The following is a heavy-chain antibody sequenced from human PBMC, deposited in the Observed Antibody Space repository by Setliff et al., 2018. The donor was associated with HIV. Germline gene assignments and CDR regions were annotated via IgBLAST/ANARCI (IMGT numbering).Heavy chain of an antibody. Sequence: SEPLSLTCTVSGGSISSSSYYWGWIRQPPGKGLEWIGSIYYSGSTYANPSLKSRVTISVDTSKNQFSLNLSSVTAADTAVYYCVGSTIAAAVYYYYYYMDVWGKGTTVTVSS. CDR1: GGSISSSSYY. CDR2: IYYSGST. CDR3: VGSTIAAAVYYYYYYMDV. J-gene: IGHJ6*03. V-gene: IGHV4-39*01. D-gene: IGHD6-13*01.